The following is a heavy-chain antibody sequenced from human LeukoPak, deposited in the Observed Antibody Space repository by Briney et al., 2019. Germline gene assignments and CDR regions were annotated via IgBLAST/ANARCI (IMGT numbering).Heavy chain of an antibody. J-gene: IGHJ5*02. CDR2: IFYSGST. CDR1: GVSISSRSYY. CDR3: ARPYDSSGYFYL. V-gene: IGHV4-39*01. D-gene: IGHD3-22*01. Sequence: SETLSLTCTVSGVSISSRSYYWGWIRQPPGKGLEWIGNIFYSGSTYYNPSLESRVTISVDTSKNQFSLKLSSVTAADTAVYYCARPYDSSGYFYLWGQGTLVTVSS.